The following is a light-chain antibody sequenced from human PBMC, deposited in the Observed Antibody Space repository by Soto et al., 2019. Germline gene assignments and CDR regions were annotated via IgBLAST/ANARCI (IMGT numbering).Light chain of an antibody. CDR3: QQFRGT. J-gene: IGKJ1*01. Sequence: DIQMTQSPSTLSASVGDRVTITCRASQGISDWLAWYQQKPGKAPKLLIYDASTLESGVPSRFSGSGSGTEFTLTFSSLQPNDSATYYCQQFRGTFGQGTKVEI. CDR2: DAS. V-gene: IGKV1-5*01. CDR1: QGISDW.